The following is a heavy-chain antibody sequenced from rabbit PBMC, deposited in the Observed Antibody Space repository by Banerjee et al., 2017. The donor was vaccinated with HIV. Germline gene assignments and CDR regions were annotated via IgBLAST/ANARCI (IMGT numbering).Heavy chain of an antibody. J-gene: IGHJ4*01. V-gene: IGHV1S40*01. D-gene: IGHD6-1*01. Sequence: WAKGRFTISRTSSTTVTLQMTSLTAADTATFFCARAGYAGYGYVLKLWGQGTLVTVS. CDR3: ARAGYAGYGYVLKL.